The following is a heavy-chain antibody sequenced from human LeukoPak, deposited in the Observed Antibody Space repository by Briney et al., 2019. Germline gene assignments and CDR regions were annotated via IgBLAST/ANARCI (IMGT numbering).Heavy chain of an antibody. CDR3: ARGLGWELLGAFDI. D-gene: IGHD1-26*01. V-gene: IGHV1-69*13. CDR2: IIPIFGTA. Sequence: SVKVSCKASGGTFSSYAISWVRQAPGQGLEWMGGIIPIFGTANYAQKFQGRVTITADESTSTAYVELSSLRAEDTAVYYCARGLGWELLGAFDIWGQGTMVTVSS. CDR1: GGTFSSYA. J-gene: IGHJ3*02.